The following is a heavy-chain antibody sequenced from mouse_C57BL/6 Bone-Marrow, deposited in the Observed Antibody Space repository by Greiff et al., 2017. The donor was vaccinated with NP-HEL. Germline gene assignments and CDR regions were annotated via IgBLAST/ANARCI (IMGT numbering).Heavy chain of an antibody. CDR2: ISSGSSTI. D-gene: IGHD2-3*01. J-gene: IGHJ2*01. CDR1: GFTFSDYG. V-gene: IGHV5-17*01. Sequence: EVMLVESGGGLVKPGGSLKLSCAASGFTFSDYGMHWVRQAPEKGLEWVAYISSGSSTIYYAYTVKGRFTISRDNAKNTLFLQMTSLRSEDTAMYYCARYDGYYDYFDYWGQGTTLTVSS. CDR3: ARYDGYYDYFDY.